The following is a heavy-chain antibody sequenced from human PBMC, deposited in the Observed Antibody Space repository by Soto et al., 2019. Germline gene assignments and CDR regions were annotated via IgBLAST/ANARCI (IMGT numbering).Heavy chain of an antibody. Sequence: QVQLQESGPGLVKPSETLSLTCTVSGGSISNYYWNWIRQPPGKGLEWIGNIHYDGSTKYNPSLKSRGTVSVDTSKKHFSLKLSSVTAADTAVYYCAGNYDVLTGRGDLDVWGQGTTVTVSS. J-gene: IGHJ6*02. CDR3: AGNYDVLTGRGDLDV. CDR1: GGSISNYY. CDR2: IHYDGST. D-gene: IGHD3-9*01. V-gene: IGHV4-59*08.